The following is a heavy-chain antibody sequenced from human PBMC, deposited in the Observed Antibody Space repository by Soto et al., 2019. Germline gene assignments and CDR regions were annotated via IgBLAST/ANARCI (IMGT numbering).Heavy chain of an antibody. Sequence: PSQTLSLTCAISGDSVSSNSAAWNWIRQSPSRGLEWLGRTYYRSKWYNDYAVSVKSRITINPDTSKNQFSLQLNSVTPGDTAVYYCARESRYCTNGVCRYSHFDYWGQGTLVTVSS. V-gene: IGHV6-1*01. D-gene: IGHD2-8*01. J-gene: IGHJ4*02. CDR1: GDSVSSNSAA. CDR3: ARESRYCTNGVCRYSHFDY. CDR2: TYYRSKWYN.